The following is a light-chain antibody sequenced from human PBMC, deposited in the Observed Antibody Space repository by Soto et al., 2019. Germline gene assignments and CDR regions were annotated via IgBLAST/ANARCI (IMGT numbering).Light chain of an antibody. V-gene: IGLV1-40*01. CDR1: SSNIGAGYP. CDR2: GNT. CDR3: QSFDSSLSGWV. Sequence: QSVLTQPPSVSGAPGQRVTVSCIVSSSNIGAGYPVQWYQQVPGTAPKLLIYGNTNRPSGVPDRFSGSNPGTSASLAITGLQAEDEADYYCQSFDSSLSGWVFGGGTKLTVL. J-gene: IGLJ3*02.